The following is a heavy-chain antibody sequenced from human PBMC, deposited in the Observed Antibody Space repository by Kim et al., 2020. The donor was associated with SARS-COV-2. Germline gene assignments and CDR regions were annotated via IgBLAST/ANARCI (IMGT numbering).Heavy chain of an antibody. D-gene: IGHD5-18*01. Sequence: LSLTCAASGFTFSTYGMHWVRQTPVKGLEWVAIISYDGSNKYYEDSVKGRFTISRDNSKNTLYLQMNNLRAEDTAVYYCAKDSGGYTYIFDYWGQGTLVTVSS. CDR2: ISYDGSNK. CDR3: AKDSGGYTYIFDY. V-gene: IGHV3-30*18. CDR1: GFTFSTYG. J-gene: IGHJ4*02.